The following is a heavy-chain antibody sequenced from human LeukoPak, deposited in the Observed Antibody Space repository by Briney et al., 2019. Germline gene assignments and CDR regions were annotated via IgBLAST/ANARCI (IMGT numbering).Heavy chain of an antibody. CDR1: GFTFRSYW. J-gene: IGHJ6*03. V-gene: IGHV3-7*01. D-gene: IGHD2-8*01. CDR3: ARCSNAYYYYMDV. CDR2: IKEDGGEK. Sequence: GGSLRLSCAASGFTFRSYWMSWVRQAPGKGLEWVANIKEDGGEKYYVDSVKGRFTMSRDNAKNSLYLQMNSLRAEDTAVYYCARCSNAYYYYMDVWGKGTTVTVSS.